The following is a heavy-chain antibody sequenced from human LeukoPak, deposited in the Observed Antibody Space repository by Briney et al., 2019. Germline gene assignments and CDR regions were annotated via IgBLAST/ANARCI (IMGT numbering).Heavy chain of an antibody. Sequence: SVKVSCKASGGTFSSYAICWVRQAPGQGLEWMGGIIPIFGTANYAQKFQGRVTITADESTSTAYMELSSLRSEDTAVYYCARIAVAGTFHFDYWGQGTLVTVSS. V-gene: IGHV1-69*13. CDR2: IIPIFGTA. CDR3: ARIAVAGTFHFDY. CDR1: GGTFSSYA. D-gene: IGHD6-19*01. J-gene: IGHJ4*02.